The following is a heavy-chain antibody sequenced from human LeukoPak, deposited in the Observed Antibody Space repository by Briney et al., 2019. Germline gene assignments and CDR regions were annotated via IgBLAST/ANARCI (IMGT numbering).Heavy chain of an antibody. J-gene: IGHJ6*03. CDR3: ARATREGDFWSGMIYYYYYMDV. Sequence: SETLSLTCTVSGGSISSSSYYWGWIRQPPGKGLEWIGSIYYTGNTYYNPSLKSRVTISVDTSKNQFSLKLSSVTAADTAVYYCARATREGDFWSGMIYYYYYMDVWGKGTTVTVSS. CDR2: IYYTGNT. V-gene: IGHV4-39*07. D-gene: IGHD3-3*01. CDR1: GGSISSSSYY.